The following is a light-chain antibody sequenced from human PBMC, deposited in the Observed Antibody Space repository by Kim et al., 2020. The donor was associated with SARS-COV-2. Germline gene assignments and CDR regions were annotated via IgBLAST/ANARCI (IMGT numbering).Light chain of an antibody. CDR2: GKN. V-gene: IGLV3-19*01. J-gene: IGLJ2*01. CDR3: NSRDSNDNVV. Sequence: SSELTQDPAVSVALGQTVRITCQGDSLRSYYANWYQQKPGQAPILVIYGKNNRHSGIPDRFSGSSSGNTASLTITGTQAGDEADYYCNSRDSNDNVVFGGGTKLTVL. CDR1: SLRSYY.